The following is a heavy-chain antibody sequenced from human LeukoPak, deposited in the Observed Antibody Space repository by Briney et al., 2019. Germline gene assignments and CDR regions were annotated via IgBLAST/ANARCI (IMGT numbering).Heavy chain of an antibody. D-gene: IGHD1-26*01. V-gene: IGHV3-30-3*01. CDR3: AREYYSGNYYVFDY. CDR1: GFTFSRYA. J-gene: IGHJ4*02. Sequence: GGSLRLSCAASGFTFSRYAMSWVRQAPGKGLEWVAVISYDGDHKYYPDSVKGRFTISRDNSKNTVYLQMNSLRVEDTAVYFCAREYYSGNYYVFDYWGQGTLVTVSS. CDR2: ISYDGDHK.